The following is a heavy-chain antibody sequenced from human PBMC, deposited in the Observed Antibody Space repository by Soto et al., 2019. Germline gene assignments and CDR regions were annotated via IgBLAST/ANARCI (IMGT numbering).Heavy chain of an antibody. CDR3: ARARPPSIIAARPLGY. D-gene: IGHD6-6*01. V-gene: IGHV3-48*01. Sequence: GGSLRLSCAASGFTFSSYSMNWVRQAPGKGLEWVSYISSSSSTIYYADSVKGRFTISRDNAKNSLYLQMNSLRAEDTAVYYCARARPPSIIAARPLGYWGQGTLVTVSS. CDR2: ISSSSSTI. CDR1: GFTFSSYS. J-gene: IGHJ4*02.